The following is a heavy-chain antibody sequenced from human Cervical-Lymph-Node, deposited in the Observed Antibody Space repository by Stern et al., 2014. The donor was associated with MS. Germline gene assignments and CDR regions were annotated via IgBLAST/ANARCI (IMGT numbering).Heavy chain of an antibody. Sequence: EVQLVESGGGLVQPGGSLRLSCAASGITFSTYWMHWVRQAPGKGLVWVSRIYTDGSTTDYADSVKGRFTISRDNAKNTLYLQMNSLRAEDTAVYFCVRTWRENTFDSWGQGILVTVSS. V-gene: IGHV3-74*01. D-gene: IGHD5-24*01. CDR3: VRTWRENTFDS. J-gene: IGHJ4*02. CDR2: IYTDGSTT. CDR1: GITFSTYW.